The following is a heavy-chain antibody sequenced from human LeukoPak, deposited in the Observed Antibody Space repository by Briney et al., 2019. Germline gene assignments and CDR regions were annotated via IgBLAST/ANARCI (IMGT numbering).Heavy chain of an antibody. J-gene: IGHJ3*02. V-gene: IGHV3-23*01. CDR3: AKDAWSMNGIYDPFDI. Sequence: PGGSLRLSCAASGFTFSDYAMNWVRQAPGKGLEWVSCIGSADATYYKDSVKGRFSASRDNSKNTLSLQMNSLRLEDTAVYYCAKDAWSMNGIYDPFDIWGQGIMVTVSS. D-gene: IGHD2-8*01. CDR1: GFTFSDYA. CDR2: IGSADAT.